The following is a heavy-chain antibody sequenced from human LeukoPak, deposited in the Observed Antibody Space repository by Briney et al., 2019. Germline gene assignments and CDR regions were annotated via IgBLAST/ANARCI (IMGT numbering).Heavy chain of an antibody. CDR1: GFTFSSYS. J-gene: IGHJ6*04. D-gene: IGHD3-10*02. CDR3: AELGITMIGGV. CDR2: ISSSSSYI. Sequence: PGGSLRLSCAASGFTFSSYSMNWVRQALGKGLEWVSYISSSSSYIYYADSVKGRFTISRDNAKNSLYLQMNSLRAEDTAVYYCAELGITMIGGVWGKGTTVTISS. V-gene: IGHV3-21*01.